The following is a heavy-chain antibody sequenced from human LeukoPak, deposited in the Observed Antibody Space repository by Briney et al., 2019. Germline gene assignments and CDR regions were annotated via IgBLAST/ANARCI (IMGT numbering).Heavy chain of an antibody. J-gene: IGHJ4*02. CDR2: IRGKGYDGTI. CDR3: TRGYGDPQQDDY. CDR1: GFIFGDYG. D-gene: IGHD4-17*01. Sequence: PGRSLRLSCTPSGFIFGDYGMSWVRQAPGKGLEWVGFIRGKGYDGTIEYAASVKGRFTISRDDSKSIAYLQMNSLKTEDTAVYYCTRGYGDPQQDDYWGQGTLVTVSS. V-gene: IGHV3-49*04.